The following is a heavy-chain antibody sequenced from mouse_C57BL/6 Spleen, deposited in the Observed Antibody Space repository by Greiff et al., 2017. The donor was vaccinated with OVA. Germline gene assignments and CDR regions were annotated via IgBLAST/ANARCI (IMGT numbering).Heavy chain of an antibody. CDR1: GYTFTDYY. CDR3: ARRGPTVVDY. V-gene: IGHV1-76*01. Sequence: QVTLKVSGAELVRPGASVKLSCKASGYTFTDYYINWVKQRPGQGLEWIARIYPGSGNTYYNEKFKGKATLTAEKSSSTAYMQLSSLTSEDSAVYFCARRGPTVVDYWGQGTTLTVSS. J-gene: IGHJ2*01. D-gene: IGHD1-1*01. CDR2: IYPGSGNT.